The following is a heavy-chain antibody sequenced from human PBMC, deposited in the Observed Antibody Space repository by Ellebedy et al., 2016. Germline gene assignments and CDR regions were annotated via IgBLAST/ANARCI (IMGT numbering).Heavy chain of an antibody. CDR2: YSGRGGST. D-gene: IGHD4-17*01. V-gene: IGHV3-23*01. CDR1: GFTFSSYA. CDR3: AKEVSTVTQNWFDP. Sequence: GGSLRLSXEASGFTFSSYALSSVRQAPGKGLEWVSAYSGRGGSTYYADSVKGRFTISRDNSKNTLYLQMNSRRAEDTAVYYCAKEVSTVTQNWFDPWGQGTLVTVSS. J-gene: IGHJ5*02.